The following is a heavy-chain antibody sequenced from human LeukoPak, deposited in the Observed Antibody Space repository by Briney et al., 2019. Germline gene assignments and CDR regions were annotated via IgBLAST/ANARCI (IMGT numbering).Heavy chain of an antibody. V-gene: IGHV1-24*01. CDR2: FDPEDGET. D-gene: IGHD1-26*01. CDR3: ATPLSIVGATPPDAFDI. Sequence: ASVKVSCKVSGYTLTELSMHWVRQAPGKGLEWMGGFDPEDGETIYAQKFQGRVTMTEDTSTDTAYMELSSLRSEDTAVYYCATPLSIVGATPPDAFDIWGQGTMVTVSS. CDR1: GYTLTELS. J-gene: IGHJ3*02.